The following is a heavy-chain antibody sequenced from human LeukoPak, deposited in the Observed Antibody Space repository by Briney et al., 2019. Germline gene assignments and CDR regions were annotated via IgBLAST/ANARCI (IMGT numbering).Heavy chain of an antibody. Sequence: GASVKVSCKASGGTFSSYAISWVRQAPGQGLEWMGGIIPIFGTANYAQKFQGRVTITADASTSTAYMELSSLRSEDTAVYYCARGGRYSGYVDDYCYAFDYWGQGTLVTGSS. D-gene: IGHD5-12*01. CDR3: ARGGRYSGYVDDYCYAFDY. V-gene: IGHV1-69*13. CDR1: GGTFSSYA. CDR2: IIPIFGTA. J-gene: IGHJ4*02.